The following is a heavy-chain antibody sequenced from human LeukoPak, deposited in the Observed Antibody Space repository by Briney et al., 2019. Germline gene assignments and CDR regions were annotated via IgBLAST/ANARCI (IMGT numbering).Heavy chain of an antibody. J-gene: IGHJ4*02. CDR3: ARALNPLPGTYYFDY. CDR1: GDSINAYY. V-gene: IGHV4-59*12. CDR2: IYFSGTT. D-gene: IGHD2-15*01. Sequence: SETLSLTCTVSGDSINAYYWGWIRQPPGKGLEWIGYIYFSGTTKYNPSLESRVTISVDTSKNQFSLKLSSVTAADTAVYYCARALNPLPGTYYFDYWGQGTLVTVSS.